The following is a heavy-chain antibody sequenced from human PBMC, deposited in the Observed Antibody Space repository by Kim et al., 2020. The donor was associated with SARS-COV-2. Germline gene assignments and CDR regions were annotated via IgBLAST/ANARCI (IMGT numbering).Heavy chain of an antibody. V-gene: IGHV4-39*07. D-gene: IGHD2-15*01. Sequence: SETLSLTCTVSGGSISSSSYYWGWIRQPPGKGLEWIGSIYYSGSTYYNPSLKSRVTISVDTSKNQFSLKLSSVTAADTAVYYCARDRLVYCSGGSCYMWGLNWFDPWGQGTLVTVSS. J-gene: IGHJ5*02. CDR2: IYYSGST. CDR3: ARDRLVYCSGGSCYMWGLNWFDP. CDR1: GGSISSSSYY.